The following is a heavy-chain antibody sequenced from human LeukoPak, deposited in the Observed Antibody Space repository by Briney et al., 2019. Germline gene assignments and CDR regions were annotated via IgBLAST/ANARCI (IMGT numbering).Heavy chain of an antibody. CDR2: ISSSSSYI. V-gene: IGHV3-21*01. CDR3: AHIVVVTAPYDAFDI. J-gene: IGHJ3*02. D-gene: IGHD2-21*02. Sequence: GGSLRLSCAASGFTFDDYGMSWVRQAPGKGLEWVSSISSSSSYIYYADSVKGRFTISRDNAKNSLYLQMNSLRAEDTAVYYCAHIVVVTAPYDAFDIWGQGTMVTVSS. CDR1: GFTFDDYG.